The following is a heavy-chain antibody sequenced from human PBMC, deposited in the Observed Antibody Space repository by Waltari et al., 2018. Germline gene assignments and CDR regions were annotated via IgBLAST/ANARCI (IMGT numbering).Heavy chain of an antibody. CDR2: ISGGST. J-gene: IGHJ4*02. Sequence: QVQLQESGPGLVKPSETLSLTCAVSGCCISGKYWSWIRQSPGKGLEWIGYISGGSTNYNPSLKSRVTISADTSKNQFSLNFYSMTAADTAIYYCARHGGGGTGLDSWGQGVLVTVSS. CDR1: GCCISGKY. V-gene: IGHV4-59*08. CDR3: ARHGGGGTGLDS. D-gene: IGHD3-16*01.